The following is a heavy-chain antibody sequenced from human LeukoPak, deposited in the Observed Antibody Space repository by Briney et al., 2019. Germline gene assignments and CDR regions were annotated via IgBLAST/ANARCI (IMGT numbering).Heavy chain of an antibody. J-gene: IGHJ4*02. D-gene: IGHD7-27*01. CDR3: ARIPGATRTGYFDY. V-gene: IGHV3-30*02. CDR1: GFTFSSYG. Sequence: GGSLRLSCAASGFTFSSYGMHWVRQAPGKGLEWVAFIRYDGSNKYYADSVKGRFTISGDNSKNTLYLQMNSLRGDDTAVYYCARIPGATRTGYFDYWGQGTLVTVSS. CDR2: IRYDGSNK.